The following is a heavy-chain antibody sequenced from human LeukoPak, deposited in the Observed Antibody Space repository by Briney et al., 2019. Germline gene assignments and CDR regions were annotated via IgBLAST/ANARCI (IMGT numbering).Heavy chain of an antibody. D-gene: IGHD3-3*01. J-gene: IGHJ4*02. CDR2: ISYDGTNK. CDR3: ARLLRRSGYYADY. V-gene: IGHV3-30-3*01. CDR1: GFIFSNYA. Sequence: PGGSLRLSCEASGFIFSNYAMHWVRQAPGEGLEWVAVISYDGTNKYYADSVKGRFTISRDNAKNSMYVQMNGLRVEDTATYYCARLLRRSGYYADYWGEGTLVTVSS.